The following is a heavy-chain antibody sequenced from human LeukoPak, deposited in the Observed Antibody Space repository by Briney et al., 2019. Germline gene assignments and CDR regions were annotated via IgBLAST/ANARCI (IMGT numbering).Heavy chain of an antibody. CDR1: GGSISNYY. D-gene: IGHD3-10*01. Sequence: PSETLSLTCTVSGGSISNYYWSWIRQPAGKGLEWIGRIYTSGSTNYNPSLKSRVTMSVDTSKNQFSLKLSSVTAADTAVYYCARDSRDYGSGSYMGYWGQGTLVTVSS. CDR3: ARDSRDYGSGSYMGY. V-gene: IGHV4-4*07. J-gene: IGHJ4*02. CDR2: IYTSGST.